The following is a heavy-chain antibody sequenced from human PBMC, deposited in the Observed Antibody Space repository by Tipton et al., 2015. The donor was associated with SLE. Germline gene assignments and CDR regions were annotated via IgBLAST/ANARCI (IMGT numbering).Heavy chain of an antibody. CDR3: ARHDYAGNLLGWFDP. CDR2: IYYSGST. J-gene: IGHJ5*02. CDR1: GGSISSSSYY. Sequence: TLSLTCTVSGGSISSSSYYWGWIRQPPGKGLEWIGSIYYSGSTYYNPSLKSRVTISVDTSKNQFSLKLSSVTAADTAVYYCARHDYAGNLLGWFDPWGQGTLVTVSS. V-gene: IGHV4-39*01. D-gene: IGHD4-23*01.